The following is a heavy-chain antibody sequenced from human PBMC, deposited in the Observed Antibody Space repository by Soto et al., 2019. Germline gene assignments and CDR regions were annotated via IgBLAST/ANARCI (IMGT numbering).Heavy chain of an antibody. V-gene: IGHV3-30-3*01. CDR1: GFTFRNHA. J-gene: IGHJ6*02. Sequence: QVQLVESGGGVVQPGGSLRLSCAASGFTFRNHAMHWVRQAPGKGLECLVVIAYDGSNAFYRDSVKGRFTISRDNSKNTLYLHMNSLRSEDTGVYYCARGDREDILVVVGVRPGEYGIDICGQGSTFTVSS. CDR2: IAYDGSNA. CDR3: ARGDREDILVVVGVRPGEYGIDI. D-gene: IGHD2-15*01.